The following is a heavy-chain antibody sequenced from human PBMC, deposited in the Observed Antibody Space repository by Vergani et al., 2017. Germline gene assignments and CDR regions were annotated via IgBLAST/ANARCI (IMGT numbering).Heavy chain of an antibody. D-gene: IGHD2-2*01. CDR2: IYYSGST. J-gene: IGHJ2*01. Sequence: QVQLQESGPGLVKPSQTLSLTCTVPGGSISSVGYYWSWIRQPPGKSLEWIGYIYYSGSTNYNPSLKSRVTMSVETSKNQFSLKLSSVSAADTAVYYCSRDHPCCSSTSCYRYFDHWGRGTLVTVSS. CDR1: GGSISSVGYY. V-gene: IGHV4-61*08. CDR3: SRDHPCCSSTSCYRYFDH.